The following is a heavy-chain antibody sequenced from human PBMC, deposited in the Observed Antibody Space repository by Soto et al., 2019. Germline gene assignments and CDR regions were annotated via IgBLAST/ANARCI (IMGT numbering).Heavy chain of an antibody. CDR2: ITGRGDKT. CDR1: GFRLKNYS. D-gene: IGHD2-2*01. V-gene: IGHV3-23*01. CDR3: ARDCSSSSCSVWRY. J-gene: IGHJ4*02. Sequence: GGSLRLSCAASGFRLKNYSLTRVRQAPGKGLEWVPGITGRGDKTYYADSVKGRFIISRDNSENTLYLQMNSLRAEDTALYYCARDCSSSSCSVWRYWGQGTQVNVSS.